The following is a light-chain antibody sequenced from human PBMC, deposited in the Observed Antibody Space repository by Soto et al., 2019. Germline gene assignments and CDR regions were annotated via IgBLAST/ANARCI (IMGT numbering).Light chain of an antibody. CDR3: CSFTSANTYV. Sequence: QSVLTQPPCVSGSPGQSVTISCTGTSSDVGSNNRVSWYQQPPGTVPKVMIYEVTNRPSGVPDRFSGSKSGNTASLTISGLQAEDEADYYCCSFTSANTYVFGTGTRSPS. CDR2: EVT. V-gene: IGLV2-18*02. J-gene: IGLJ1*01. CDR1: SSDVGSNNR.